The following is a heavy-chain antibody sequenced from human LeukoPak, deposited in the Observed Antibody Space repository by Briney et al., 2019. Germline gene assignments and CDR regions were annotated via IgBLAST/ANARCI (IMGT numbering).Heavy chain of an antibody. CDR1: GFTFSNYF. V-gene: IGHV3-48*03. D-gene: IGHD6-25*01. J-gene: IGHJ6*04. CDR2: ISSSGSTI. Sequence: AGGSLRLSCAASGFTFSNYFMHWVRQAPGKGLEWVSYISSSGSTIYYADSVKGRFTISRDNAKNSLYLQMTSLRAEDTAVYYCAREEPAGYGMDVWGKGTTVTVSS. CDR3: AREEPAGYGMDV.